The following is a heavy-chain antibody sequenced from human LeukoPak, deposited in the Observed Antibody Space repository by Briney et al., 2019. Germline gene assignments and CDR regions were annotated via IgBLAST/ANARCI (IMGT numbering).Heavy chain of an antibody. CDR2: ISISSSYI. D-gene: IGHD6-13*01. CDR3: AGMGWAAAGDKGGYFDY. CDR1: GFTFSSYS. J-gene: IGHJ4*02. V-gene: IGHV3-21*01. Sequence: PGGSLRLSCAASGFTFSSYSMNWVRQAPGKGLEWVSSISISSSYIYYADSVKGRFTISRDNAKNSLYLQMNSLRAEDTAVYYCAGMGWAAAGDKGGYFDYWGQGTLVTVSS.